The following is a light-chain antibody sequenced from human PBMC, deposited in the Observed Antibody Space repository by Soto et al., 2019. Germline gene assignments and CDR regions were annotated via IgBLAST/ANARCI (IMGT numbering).Light chain of an antibody. CDR2: YNS. Sequence: SYELTQPPSVSVAPGKTAMITCGGDNIGSKSVHWYQQKPGQAPVVVINYNSDRPSGIPDRFSGSNSGSTATLTITRVDAGDEADYYCQVWDRSSDHVVFGGGTKLTVL. J-gene: IGLJ2*01. V-gene: IGLV3-21*04. CDR3: QVWDRSSDHVV. CDR1: NIGSKS.